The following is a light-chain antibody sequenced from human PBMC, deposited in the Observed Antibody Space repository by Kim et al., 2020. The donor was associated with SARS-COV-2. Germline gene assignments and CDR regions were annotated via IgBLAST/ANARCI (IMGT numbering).Light chain of an antibody. J-gene: IGLJ3*02. CDR1: NNNVGDQG. V-gene: IGLV10-54*01. Sequence: QTATLTCTGNNNNVGDQGAAWLQQHQGHPPKLLFYRDNNRPSGISEGLSASRSGNTASLTITGLQVEDEGDYYCSAWDSSLNVWVFGGGTQLTVL. CDR3: SAWDSSLNVWV. CDR2: RDN.